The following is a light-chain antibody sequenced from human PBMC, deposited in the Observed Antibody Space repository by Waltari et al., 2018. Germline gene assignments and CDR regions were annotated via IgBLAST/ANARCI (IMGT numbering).Light chain of an antibody. CDR1: QSISRY. Sequence: DIQMTQSPSSLSASVGDRVTITCRASQSISRYLNWYQQKPRKAPKLLIYASSSLQSGVPSRFSGSGSGTDFTLTISSLQPEDFATYYCQQSYSTLFTFGPGTKVDIK. V-gene: IGKV1-39*01. CDR2: ASS. J-gene: IGKJ3*01. CDR3: QQSYSTLFT.